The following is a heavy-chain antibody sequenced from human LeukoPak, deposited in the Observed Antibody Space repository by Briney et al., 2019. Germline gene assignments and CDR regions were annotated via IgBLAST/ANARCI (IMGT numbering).Heavy chain of an antibody. Sequence: GGSLRLSCAASGFTFSRYEMIWVRQAPGKGLEWISYISSTGSTIYYADSVKGRFTISRDNAKNSLYLQMNSLGAEDTAVYYCARYVGYFDYWGQGTLVTVSS. D-gene: IGHD2-2*01. CDR2: ISSTGSTI. CDR3: ARYVGYFDY. J-gene: IGHJ4*02. V-gene: IGHV3-48*03. CDR1: GFTFSRYE.